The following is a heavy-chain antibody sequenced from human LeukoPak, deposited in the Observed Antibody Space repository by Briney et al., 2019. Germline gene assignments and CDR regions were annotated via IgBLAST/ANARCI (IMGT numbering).Heavy chain of an antibody. D-gene: IGHD5-12*01. CDR3: AKLGYDFEY. V-gene: IGHV4-34*01. J-gene: IGHJ4*02. Sequence: SETLSLTCAVYGGSFSGYYWSWIRQPQGKGLEWIGEINHSGSTNYNPSLKSRVTMSIDTSKNQFSPKMSSVTAADTAVYYCAKLGYDFEYWGQGALVTVSA. CDR1: GGSFSGYY. CDR2: INHSGST.